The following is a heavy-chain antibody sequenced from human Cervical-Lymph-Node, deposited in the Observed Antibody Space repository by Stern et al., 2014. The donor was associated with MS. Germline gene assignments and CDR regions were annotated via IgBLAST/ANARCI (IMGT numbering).Heavy chain of an antibody. CDR2: IRTKRYDETT. J-gene: IGHJ4*02. CDR1: GFTFGDYA. Sequence: VQLQQSGGGLVQPGRSLRLSCTASGFTFGDYAMSWFRQAPGKGLEWVGVIRTKRYDETTQYGASVKGRFTISIDDSRSIAYLQMSSLKSEDTAVYYCTRGRGTNSYHWGQGVLVTVSS. D-gene: IGHD2-2*01. V-gene: IGHV3-49*03. CDR3: TRGRGTNSYH.